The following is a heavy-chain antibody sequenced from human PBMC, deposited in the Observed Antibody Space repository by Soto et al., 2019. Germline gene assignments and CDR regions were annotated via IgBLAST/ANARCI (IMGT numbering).Heavy chain of an antibody. CDR2: FIPILDMA. V-gene: IGHV1-69*02. CDR1: GGTFNTYT. Sequence: QVQVVQSGAEVKKPESSVKVSCKPSGGTFNTYTVNWVRLAPGHGLEWMGRFIPILDMANYAQKFQDRVTINADKCTFTAYMELNSLTSDDTAVYYCAITYCRDNSCPRDFDFWGPGTRVTVSS. D-gene: IGHD2-21*01. J-gene: IGHJ4*02. CDR3: AITYCRDNSCPRDFDF.